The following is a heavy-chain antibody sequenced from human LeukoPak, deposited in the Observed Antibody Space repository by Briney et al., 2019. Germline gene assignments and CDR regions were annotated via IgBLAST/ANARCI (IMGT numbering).Heavy chain of an antibody. Sequence: GGSLRLSCAASGFTFSSYWMHWVRQAPGKGLEWVSGISWNSGSIGYADSVKGRFTISRDNAKNSLYLQMNSLRAEDTALYYCAKDIEFDPWGQGTLVTVSS. V-gene: IGHV3-9*01. CDR1: GFTFSSYW. J-gene: IGHJ5*02. CDR2: ISWNSGSI. CDR3: AKDIEFDP.